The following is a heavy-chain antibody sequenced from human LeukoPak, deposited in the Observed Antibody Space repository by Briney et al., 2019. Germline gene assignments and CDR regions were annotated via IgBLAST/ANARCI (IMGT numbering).Heavy chain of an antibody. D-gene: IGHD2-21*02. CDR1: GGTFSSYA. Sequence: ASVKVSCKASGGTFSSYAISWVRQAPGQGLEWMGGIIPIFGTANYVQKFQGRVTITADESTSTAYMELSSLRSEDTAVYYCARTRVVAYCGGDCYSYSFDYWGQGTLVTVSS. CDR3: ARTRVVAYCGGDCYSYSFDY. CDR2: IIPIFGTA. V-gene: IGHV1-69*13. J-gene: IGHJ4*02.